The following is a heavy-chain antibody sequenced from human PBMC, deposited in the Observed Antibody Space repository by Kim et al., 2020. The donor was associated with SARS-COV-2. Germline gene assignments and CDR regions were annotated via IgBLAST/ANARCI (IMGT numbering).Heavy chain of an antibody. V-gene: IGHV1-69*13. CDR1: GGTFSSYA. D-gene: IGHD3-10*01. CDR3: ARESAYGSGIEWVYFDP. J-gene: IGHJ5*02. CDR2: IIPIFGTA. Sequence: SVKVSCKASGGTFSSYAISWVRQAPGQGLEWMGGIIPIFGTANYAQKFQGRVTITADESTSTAYMELSSLRSEDTAVYYCARESAYGSGIEWVYFDPWGQGTLVTVSS.